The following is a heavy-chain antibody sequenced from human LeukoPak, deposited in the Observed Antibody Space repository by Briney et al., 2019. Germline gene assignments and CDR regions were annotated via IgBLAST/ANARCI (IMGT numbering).Heavy chain of an antibody. CDR1: GFTFTNSA. CDR2: IVVGSGIT. V-gene: IGHV1-58*01. D-gene: IGHD2-15*01. Sequence: SVKVSCKASGFTFTNSAVQWVRQARRQRLEWIGWIVVGSGITNYAQNSQDRVPFTRALSASIAYMELSRLRSEDTAVYYCAEEKRVYCSGGACYPDDFDIWGQGTTVTVSS. CDR3: AEEKRVYCSGGACYPDDFDI. J-gene: IGHJ3*02.